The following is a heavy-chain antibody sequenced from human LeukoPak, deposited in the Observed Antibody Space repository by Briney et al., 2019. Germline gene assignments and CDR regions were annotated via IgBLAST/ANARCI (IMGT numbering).Heavy chain of an antibody. Sequence: GGSLRLSCAASGFTFSSYAVSWVRQAPGKGLEWVSAISGSGGSTYYADSVKGRFTISRDNSKNTLYLQMNSLRAEDTAVYYCAKDRPHWNDLYYFDYWGQGTLVTVSS. V-gene: IGHV3-23*01. CDR1: GFTFSSYA. J-gene: IGHJ4*02. CDR2: ISGSGGST. D-gene: IGHD1-1*01. CDR3: AKDRPHWNDLYYFDY.